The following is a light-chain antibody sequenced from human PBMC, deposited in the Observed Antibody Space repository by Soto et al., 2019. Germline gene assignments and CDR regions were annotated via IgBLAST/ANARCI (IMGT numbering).Light chain of an antibody. V-gene: IGKV3-15*01. Sequence: EIVMAQCPATLSVSPGERATLSCRASQSVSSNLAWYQQKPGQAPRLLIYGASTRATGIPARFSGIRSATDFTLTISSLQSEDFALYYCQQYNNWPPTFGQGTRLEIK. J-gene: IGKJ5*01. CDR2: GAS. CDR3: QQYNNWPPT. CDR1: QSVSSN.